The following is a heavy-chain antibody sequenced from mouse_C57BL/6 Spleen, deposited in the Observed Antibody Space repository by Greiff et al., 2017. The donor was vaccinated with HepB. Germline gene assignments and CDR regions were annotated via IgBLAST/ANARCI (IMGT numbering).Heavy chain of an antibody. CDR3: ARHPGDYDAWFAY. J-gene: IGHJ3*01. V-gene: IGHV5-6*01. CDR2: ISSGGSYT. CDR1: GFTFSSYG. Sequence: EVQLQESGGDLVKPGGSLKLSCAASGFTFSSYGMSWVRQTPDKRLEWVATISSGGSYTYYPDSVKGRFTISRDNAKNTLYLQMSSLKSEDTAMYYCARHPGDYDAWFAYWGQGTLVTVSA. D-gene: IGHD2-4*01.